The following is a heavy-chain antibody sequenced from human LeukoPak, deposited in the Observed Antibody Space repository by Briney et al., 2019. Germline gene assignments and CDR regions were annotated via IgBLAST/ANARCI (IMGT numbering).Heavy chain of an antibody. V-gene: IGHV4-4*02. Sequence: SETLSLTCAVSGGAISSSKWWSWVGQPPGKGREWIGEIYHSGSTNYNPSLKSRVTISVDKSRNQFSLKLSSVTAADTAVYYCAKDRTAGASYCYFDLWGRGTPVTVSS. CDR3: AKDRTAGASYCYFDL. J-gene: IGHJ2*01. CDR1: GGAISSSKW. D-gene: IGHD4-17*01. CDR2: IYHSGST.